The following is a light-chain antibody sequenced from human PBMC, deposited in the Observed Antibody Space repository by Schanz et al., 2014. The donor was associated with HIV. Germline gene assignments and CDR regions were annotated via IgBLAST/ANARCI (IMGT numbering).Light chain of an antibody. CDR1: NSNIGTTP. Sequence: QSVLTQPPSASGTPGQRVTISCSGSNSNIGTTPANSYQHLPGTAPRLLLYNDHFRPSGVPDRFSGSRSGTSASLAISGLQSEDEADYYCATWDDSLKAWVFGGGTKLTVL. CDR2: NDH. V-gene: IGLV1-44*01. CDR3: ATWDDSLKAWV. J-gene: IGLJ3*02.